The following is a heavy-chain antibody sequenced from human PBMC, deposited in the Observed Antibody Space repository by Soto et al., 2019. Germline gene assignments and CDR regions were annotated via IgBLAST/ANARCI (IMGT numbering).Heavy chain of an antibody. CDR1: GGTFSSYA. CDR3: ARVLCGYSYAACSLTDAFDI. V-gene: IGHV1-69*01. D-gene: IGHD5-18*01. CDR2: IIPIFGTA. J-gene: IGHJ3*02. Sequence: QVQLVQSGAEVKKPGSSVKVSCKASGGTFSSYAISWVRQAPGQGLEWMGGIIPIFGTANYAQKFQGRVTITADESTSTAYMELSSLRSEYTAVYYCARVLCGYSYAACSLTDAFDIWGQGTMVTVSS.